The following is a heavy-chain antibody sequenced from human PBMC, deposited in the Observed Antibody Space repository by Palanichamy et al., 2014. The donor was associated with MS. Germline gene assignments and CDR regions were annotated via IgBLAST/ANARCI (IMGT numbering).Heavy chain of an antibody. CDR3: AKGRLNYGDYEY. Sequence: VQLVESGGGLTQPGGSLRLSCAASGFSVNGNYISWVRQAPGKGLEWVSVIYGDAATDYADPVRGRFTISRDTSQNTVYLQLNSLRAEDTAVYYCAKGRLNYGDYEYWGQGTLVTVSS. V-gene: IGHV3-53*01. D-gene: IGHD4-17*01. CDR1: GFSVNGNY. J-gene: IGHJ4*02. CDR2: IYGDAAT.